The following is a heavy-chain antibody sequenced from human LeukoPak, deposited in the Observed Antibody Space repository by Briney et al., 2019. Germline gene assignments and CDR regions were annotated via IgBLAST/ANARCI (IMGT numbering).Heavy chain of an antibody. D-gene: IGHD5-24*01. CDR3: ARDALDGYNGY. J-gene: IGHJ4*02. CDR1: GGSISSYY. Sequence: SETLSLTCTVSGGSISSYYWSWIRQPPGKGLEWTGYIYYSGSTNYNPSLKSRVTISVDTSKNQFSLKLSSVTAADTAVYYCARDALDGYNGYWGQGTLVTVSS. V-gene: IGHV4-59*01. CDR2: IYYSGST.